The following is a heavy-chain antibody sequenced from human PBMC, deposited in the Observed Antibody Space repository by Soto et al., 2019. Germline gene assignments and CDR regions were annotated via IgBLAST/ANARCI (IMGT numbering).Heavy chain of an antibody. D-gene: IGHD3-10*01. J-gene: IGHJ4*02. CDR1: GNTFTGDY. CDR3: ARDQVVGVRGVILDY. Sequence: QVQLVQSGAEVKQPGASVKVSCKASGNTFTGDYIHWVRQAPGQGLEWMGWINPNSGGTNYAQNFQGWVTMTRDTSISTAYMELSRLTSDDTAVYYCARDQVVGVRGVILDYWGQGTLVTVSS. CDR2: INPNSGGT. V-gene: IGHV1-2*04.